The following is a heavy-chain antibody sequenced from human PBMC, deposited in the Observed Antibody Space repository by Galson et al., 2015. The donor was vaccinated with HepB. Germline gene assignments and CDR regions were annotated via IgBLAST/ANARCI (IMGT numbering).Heavy chain of an antibody. V-gene: IGHV1-24*01. CDR1: GYTLTELP. J-gene: IGHJ4*02. CDR3: ALLVGDRVDS. D-gene: IGHD3-10*01. Sequence: SVKVSCKVSGYTLTELPMHWVRQAPGKGLEWMGGFDPEDGETIYAQKFQGRVTMTEDTSTDTAYMELSSLRSEDTAIYYCALLVGDRVDSWGQGTLVTVSS. CDR2: FDPEDGET.